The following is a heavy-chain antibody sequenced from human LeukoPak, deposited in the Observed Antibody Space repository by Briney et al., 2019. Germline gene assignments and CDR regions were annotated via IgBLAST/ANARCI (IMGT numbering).Heavy chain of an antibody. Sequence: GGSLRLSCAASGFTFSSYSMNWVRQAPGKGLEWVSSISSSSSYIYYADSVKGRFTISRDNAKNSLYLQMNSLRAEDTAVYYCARGGDYVRGFDYWGQGTLVTVSS. J-gene: IGHJ4*02. D-gene: IGHD4-17*01. V-gene: IGHV3-21*01. CDR3: ARGGDYVRGFDY. CDR1: GFTFSSYS. CDR2: ISSSSSYI.